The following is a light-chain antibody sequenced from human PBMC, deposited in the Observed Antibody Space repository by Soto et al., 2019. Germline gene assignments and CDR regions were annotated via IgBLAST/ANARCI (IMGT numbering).Light chain of an antibody. CDR2: KTS. CDR3: QQYNAYPLT. Sequence: DIQLTQSLSTLSASEGDRVTITCRASQSLNSWLAWYQQKPGKAPKLLIYKTSSLESGVPSRFSGGGFGTEYTLTINSLQPDDFATYYCQQYNAYPLTFGGGTKVEIK. V-gene: IGKV1-5*03. J-gene: IGKJ4*01. CDR1: QSLNSW.